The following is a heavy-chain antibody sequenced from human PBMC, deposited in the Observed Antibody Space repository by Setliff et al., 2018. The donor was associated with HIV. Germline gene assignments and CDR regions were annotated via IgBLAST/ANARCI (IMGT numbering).Heavy chain of an antibody. V-gene: IGHV4-31*03. D-gene: IGHD5-18*01. Sequence: PSETLSLTCTVSGGSISNGNYYWTWIRHHPGKGLEWIGYIHYTGSTYYNPSLKSRLTISVDTSKDQFSLKLRSVTAADTAVYYCARTRYSYGYFYYMDVWGKGTTVTDSS. CDR3: ARTRYSYGYFYYMDV. CDR1: GGSISNGNYY. J-gene: IGHJ6*03. CDR2: IHYTGST.